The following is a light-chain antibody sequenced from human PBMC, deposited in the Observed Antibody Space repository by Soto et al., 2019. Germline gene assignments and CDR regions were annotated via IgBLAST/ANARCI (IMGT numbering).Light chain of an antibody. CDR2: SNN. J-gene: IGLJ3*02. CDR1: SSNIGSNY. CDR3: AAWDDSLNGWV. Sequence: QAVLTQPPSASGTPGQRVTISCSGSSSNIGSNYVYWYQQLPGTAPKLLIYSNNQRPSGVPDRFSGSNSGTSGSLAISGLQSDDEADYYCAAWDDSLNGWVFGGGTKLTVL. V-gene: IGLV1-44*01.